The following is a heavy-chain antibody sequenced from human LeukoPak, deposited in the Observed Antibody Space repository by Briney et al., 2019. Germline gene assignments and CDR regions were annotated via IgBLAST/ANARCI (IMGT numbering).Heavy chain of an antibody. CDR2: INHSGST. CDR1: GGSFSGYY. V-gene: IGHV4-34*01. J-gene: IGHJ4*02. CDR3: ARGSRRYFDWLLYDY. Sequence: SQTLSLTCAVYGGSFSGYYWSWIRQPPGKGLEWIGEINHSGSTNYNPSLKSRVTISVDTSKNQFSLKLSSVTAADTAVYCCARGSRRYFDWLLYDYWGQGTLVTVSS. D-gene: IGHD3-9*01.